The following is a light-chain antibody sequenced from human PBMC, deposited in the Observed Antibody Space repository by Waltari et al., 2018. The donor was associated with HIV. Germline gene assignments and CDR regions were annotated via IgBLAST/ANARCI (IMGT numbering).Light chain of an antibody. CDR3: SSYISTTTL. J-gene: IGLJ1*01. V-gene: IGLV2-14*01. Sequence: QSAPTQPASVSGSPVQSITISCTGTSSDIGHYTYVSWYQQSPGKAPKLMIYEVSNRPSGVSNRFSGSKSCNTASLTISGLQAEDEADYYCSSYISTTTLFGTGTKVTVL. CDR2: EVS. CDR1: SSDIGHYTY.